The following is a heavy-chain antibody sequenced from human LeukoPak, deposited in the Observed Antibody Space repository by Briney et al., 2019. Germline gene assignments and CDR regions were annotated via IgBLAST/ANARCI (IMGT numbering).Heavy chain of an antibody. CDR2: IKSKNDGGTT. D-gene: IGHD3-16*01. CDR3: TTGLRF. J-gene: IGHJ4*02. Sequence: GGSLRLSCAASGFTFSNAWMSWVRQAPGKGLEWVGRIKSKNDGGTTDYAAPVKGRFTISRDDSKNTLYLQMNSLKTEDTAVYYCTTGLRFWGQGTLVTVSS. V-gene: IGHV3-15*01. CDR1: GFTFSNAW.